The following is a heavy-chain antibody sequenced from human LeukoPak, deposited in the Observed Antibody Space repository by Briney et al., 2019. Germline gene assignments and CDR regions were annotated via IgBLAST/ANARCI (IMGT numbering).Heavy chain of an antibody. J-gene: IGHJ4*02. D-gene: IGHD6-19*01. CDR2: INSDGSGT. CDR1: GFTFNSYW. Sequence: AGGSLRLSCAASGFTFNSYWMHWVRQAPGKGLVWVSRINSDGSGTSDADFVKGRFTISRDNSKNTLYLQMNSLRAEDTAVYYCARDPTARIAVPDYWGQGTLVTVSS. CDR3: ARDPTARIAVPDY. V-gene: IGHV3-74*01.